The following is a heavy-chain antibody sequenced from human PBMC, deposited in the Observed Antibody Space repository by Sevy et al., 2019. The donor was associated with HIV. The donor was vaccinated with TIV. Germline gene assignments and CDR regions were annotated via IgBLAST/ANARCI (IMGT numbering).Heavy chain of an antibody. CDR3: ARDVVGAALDAFDI. D-gene: IGHD1-26*01. CDR1: GFTVSRYS. J-gene: IGHJ3*02. Sequence: GGSLRLSCTASGFTVSRYSMNWVRQAPGKGLEWVSYIKSSSTTIYYADSVKGRFTISRDNAKNSLYLQMNSLRDEDTAVYYCARDVVGAALDAFDIWGQGTMVTVSS. V-gene: IGHV3-48*02. CDR2: IKSSSTTI.